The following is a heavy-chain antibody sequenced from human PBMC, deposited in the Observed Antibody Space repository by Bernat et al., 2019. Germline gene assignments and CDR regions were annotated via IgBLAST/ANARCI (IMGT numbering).Heavy chain of an antibody. Sequence: VQLVESGGGVVQPGGSLRLSCAASGFTLSSYGMHWVRQAPGKGLEWVAVMSYDENEKYYTDSVKGRFTISRDNSKNTLYLQMNSLRAEDTAVYYCAKDRGYSSSWYNYYYGMDVWGQGTTVTVSS. D-gene: IGHD6-13*01. J-gene: IGHJ6*02. CDR1: GFTLSSYG. CDR3: AKDRGYSSSWYNYYYGMDV. CDR2: MSYDENEK. V-gene: IGHV3-30*18.